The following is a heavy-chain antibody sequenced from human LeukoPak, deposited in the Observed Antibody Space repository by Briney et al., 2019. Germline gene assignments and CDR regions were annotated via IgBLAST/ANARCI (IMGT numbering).Heavy chain of an antibody. CDR2: ISSSSSYI. CDR3: ARESGWEEDRSYMDV. CDR1: GFTFSSYS. D-gene: IGHD1-26*01. V-gene: IGHV3-21*01. Sequence: PGGSLRLSCAASGFTFSSYSMNWVRQAPGKGLEWVSSISSSSSYIYYADSVKGRFTISRDNAKNSLYLQMNSLRAEDTAVYYCARESGWEEDRSYMDVWGKGTTVTISS. J-gene: IGHJ6*03.